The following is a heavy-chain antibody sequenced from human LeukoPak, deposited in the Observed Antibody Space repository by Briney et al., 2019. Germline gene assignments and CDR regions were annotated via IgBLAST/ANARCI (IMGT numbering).Heavy chain of an antibody. Sequence: GGSLRLSCAASGFTFSSYWMHWVRQAPGKGLVWVSRINSDGSGTSYVDSVKGRFTISRDNAKNTLYLQMNSLRAEDTAVYYCARVESSSSKAPKAYWGQGTLVTVSS. J-gene: IGHJ4*02. V-gene: IGHV3-74*01. CDR1: GFTFSSYW. CDR3: ARVESSSSKAPKAY. D-gene: IGHD6-13*01. CDR2: INSDGSGT.